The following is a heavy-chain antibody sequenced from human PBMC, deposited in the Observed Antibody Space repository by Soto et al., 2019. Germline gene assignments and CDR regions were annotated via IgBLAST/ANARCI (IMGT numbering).Heavy chain of an antibody. V-gene: IGHV4-59*01. D-gene: IGHD2-15*01. CDR3: ARDKYCSGGSCRKNWFDP. CDR2: VYYSGNT. J-gene: IGHJ5*02. Sequence: SETLSLTCTISGGSISNYYWTWIRQTPGKGLEWIGYVYYSGNTNYNPSLKSRVSISVDMSKNQFSLELSSVTAADTAMYYCARDKYCSGGSCRKNWFDPWGQGTLVTVS. CDR1: GGSISNYY.